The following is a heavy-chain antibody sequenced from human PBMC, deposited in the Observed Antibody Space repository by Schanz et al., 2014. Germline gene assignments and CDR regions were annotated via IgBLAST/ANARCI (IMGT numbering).Heavy chain of an antibody. D-gene: IGHD1-26*01. CDR2: VTWDGGYT. Sequence: EVQLVESGGVVVQPGGSLRLSCAGSGFTFDDYTMHWVRQPPGKGLEWVSLVTWDGGYTYYADSVKGRFTISRDDSKNSLYLQMDSLRSEDTALYYCAKNRAGGCESVLDSWGQGTLVTVSS. J-gene: IGHJ4*02. V-gene: IGHV3-43*01. CDR1: GFTFDDYT. CDR3: AKNRAGGCESVLDS.